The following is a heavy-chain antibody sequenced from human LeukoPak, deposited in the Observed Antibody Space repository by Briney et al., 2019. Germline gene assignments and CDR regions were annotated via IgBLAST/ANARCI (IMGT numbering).Heavy chain of an antibody. CDR3: ARDVYYGSGSPRLDY. V-gene: IGHV3-30*02. J-gene: IGHJ4*02. CDR1: GFTFSSYG. Sequence: QSGGSLRLSCAASGFTFSSYGMHWVRQAPGKGLEWVAFIRYDGSNKYYADSVKGRFTISRDNAKNSLYLQMNSLRAEDTAVYYCARDVYYGSGSPRLDYWGQGTLVTVSS. CDR2: IRYDGSNK. D-gene: IGHD3-10*01.